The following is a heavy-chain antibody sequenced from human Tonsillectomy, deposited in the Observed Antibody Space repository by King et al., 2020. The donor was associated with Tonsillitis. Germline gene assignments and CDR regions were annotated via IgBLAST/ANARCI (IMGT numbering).Heavy chain of an antibody. CDR2: LYSGGST. J-gene: IGHJ4*02. CDR3: ARGDSSSGSYYKSFDY. Sequence: VQLVESGGGLIQPGGSLRLSCEASGFTVSSNYMTWVRQAPGKGLEWVSVLYSGGSTYYSDSVKGRFTISRDKSQNTLYLQMNSLKADDTAVYYCARGDSSSGSYYKSFDYWGQEALVTVSS. CDR1: GFTVSSNY. V-gene: IGHV3-53*01. D-gene: IGHD3-10*01.